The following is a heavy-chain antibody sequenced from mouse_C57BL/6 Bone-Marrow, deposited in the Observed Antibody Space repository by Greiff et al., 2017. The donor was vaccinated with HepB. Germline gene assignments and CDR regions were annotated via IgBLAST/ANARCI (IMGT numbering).Heavy chain of an antibody. V-gene: IGHV1-50*01. CDR2: IDPSDSYT. J-gene: IGHJ2*01. CDR3: ARSHPDY. Sequence: QVQLQQPGAELVKPGASVKLSCKASGYTFTSYWMQWVKQRPGQGLEWIGEIDPSDSYTNYNQKFKGKATLTVDTSSSTAYMQLSILTSEDSAVYYCARSHPDYWGQGTTLTVSS. CDR1: GYTFTSYW.